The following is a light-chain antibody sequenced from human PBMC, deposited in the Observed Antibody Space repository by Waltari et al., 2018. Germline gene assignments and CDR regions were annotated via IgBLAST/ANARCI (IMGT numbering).Light chain of an antibody. J-gene: IGLJ1*01. CDR1: SLRSYY. CDR2: GQN. Sequence: SSDLTQDPAVSVALGQTVRITCQGDSLRSYYATWYQQKPGQAPVLVIFGQNKRPSWIPDRFSGSSSRNTASLTITGAQAEDEADYYCSCRDNSGFRHVFGTGTKVTV. CDR3: SCRDNSGFRHV. V-gene: IGLV3-19*01.